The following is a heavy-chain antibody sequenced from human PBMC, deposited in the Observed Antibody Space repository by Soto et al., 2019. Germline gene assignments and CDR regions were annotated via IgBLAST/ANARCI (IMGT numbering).Heavy chain of an antibody. D-gene: IGHD6-13*01. Sequence: GASVKVSCKASGYTFTSYGISWVRQAPGQGLEWMGWISAYNGNTNYAQKLQGRVTMTTDTSTSTAYMELRSLRSDDTAVYYCARWDSSWYSGNWFDQWGQGTLVTVS. CDR3: ARWDSSWYSGNWFDQ. J-gene: IGHJ5*02. CDR2: ISAYNGNT. V-gene: IGHV1-18*01. CDR1: GYTFTSYG.